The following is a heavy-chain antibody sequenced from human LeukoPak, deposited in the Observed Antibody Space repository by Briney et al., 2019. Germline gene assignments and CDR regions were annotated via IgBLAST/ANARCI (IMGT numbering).Heavy chain of an antibody. CDR1: GFTFADYA. CDR3: ARSMGRSYYHYMDV. CDR2: INWNSDTI. D-gene: IGHD2/OR15-2a*01. V-gene: IGHV3-9*03. Sequence: PGRSLRLSCAASGFTFADYAMHWVRQAPGKGLEWISGINWNSDTIGYADSVKGRFTISRDNAKNSLYLQMNSLRAEDMAFYYCARSMGRSYYHYMDVWGKGTTVTVSS. J-gene: IGHJ6*03.